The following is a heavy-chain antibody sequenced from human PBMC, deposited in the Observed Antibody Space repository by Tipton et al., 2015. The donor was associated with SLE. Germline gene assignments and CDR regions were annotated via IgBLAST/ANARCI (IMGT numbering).Heavy chain of an antibody. CDR2: IYTSGST. J-gene: IGHJ4*02. CDR3: AREASRWLAD. Sequence: LRLSCTVSGGSISSYYWSWIRQPAGKGLEWIGRIYTSGSTNYNPSLKSRVTMSVDTSKNQFSLKLSSVTAADTAVSYCAREASRWLADWGQGTLVTVSS. V-gene: IGHV4-4*07. D-gene: IGHD6-19*01. CDR1: GGSISSYY.